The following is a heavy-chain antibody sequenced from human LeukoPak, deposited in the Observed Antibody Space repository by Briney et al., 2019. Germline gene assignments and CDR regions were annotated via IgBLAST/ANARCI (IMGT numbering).Heavy chain of an antibody. CDR3: AKRSGYSSSWYLDYFDY. V-gene: IGHV3-30*02. Sequence: PGGPLRLSCAVSGFNLNSYAMHWVRQAPGKGLEWVAVIRHDEANSFYADSVKGRFTISRDKSKNTLYLQMNSLRAEDTAVYYCAKRSGYSSSWYLDYFDYWGQGTLVTVSS. CDR1: GFNLNSYA. CDR2: IRHDEANS. J-gene: IGHJ4*02. D-gene: IGHD6-13*01.